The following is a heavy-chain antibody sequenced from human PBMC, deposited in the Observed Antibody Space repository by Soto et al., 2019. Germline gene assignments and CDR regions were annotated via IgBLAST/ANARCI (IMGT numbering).Heavy chain of an antibody. CDR2: IYYSGST. Sequence: TSETLSLTCTVSGGSFSSYYWSWIRQPPGEGLEWIGSIYYSGSTNYNPSLKSRVTISIDTSKNHFSLKLSSVTAADTAVYFCARAYYGDYPYFDYWGQGTLVTVSS. V-gene: IGHV4-59*01. CDR3: ARAYYGDYPYFDY. CDR1: GGSFSSYY. J-gene: IGHJ4*02. D-gene: IGHD4-17*01.